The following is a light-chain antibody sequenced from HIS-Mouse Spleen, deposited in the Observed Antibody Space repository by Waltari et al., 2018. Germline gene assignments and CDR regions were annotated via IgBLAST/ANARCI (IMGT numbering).Light chain of an antibody. CDR1: SSDVGGYTY. Sequence: QSALTQPRSVSGSPGQSVTISCTGTSSDVGGYTYVSWYQPHPGKAPKLMIYDVSKRPSGVPDRFSGSKSGNTASLTISGLQAEDEADYYCCSYAGSYTGVFGTGTKVTVL. V-gene: IGLV2-11*01. CDR3: CSYAGSYTGV. J-gene: IGLJ1*01. CDR2: DVS.